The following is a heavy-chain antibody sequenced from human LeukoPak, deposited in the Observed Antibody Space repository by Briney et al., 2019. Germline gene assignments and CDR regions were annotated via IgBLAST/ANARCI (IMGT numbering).Heavy chain of an antibody. V-gene: IGHV1-2*02. CDR2: IHPKSGGT. D-gene: IGHD6-13*01. CDR3: ARDPPADGSTEFDF. CDR1: GFTFTDYY. J-gene: IGHJ4*02. Sequence: ASVKVSCKASGFTFTDYYIHWVRQAPGQVLEWMGSIHPKSGGTKYAQKFQGRVTVTRDTSISATYMELSRLTSDDTAVYYCARDPPADGSTEFDFWGQGTLVTVSS.